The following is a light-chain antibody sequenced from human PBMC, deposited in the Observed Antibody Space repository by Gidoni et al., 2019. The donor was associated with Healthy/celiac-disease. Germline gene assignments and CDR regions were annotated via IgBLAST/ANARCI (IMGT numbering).Light chain of an antibody. CDR2: GAS. CDR3: QHYGSSPRT. V-gene: IGKV3-20*01. CDR1: QSVSSSD. J-gene: IGKJ1*01. Sequence: EIVLTQSPGTLSLSPGERATLSCRASQSVSSSDLAWYQQKPGQAPRLLIYGASSRATGIPDRFSGSGSGTDFTLTISRLAPEDFAVYYCQHYGSSPRTFGQGTKVEIK.